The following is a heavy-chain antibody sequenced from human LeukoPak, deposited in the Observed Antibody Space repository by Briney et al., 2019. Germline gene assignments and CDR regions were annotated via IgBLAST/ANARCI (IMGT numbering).Heavy chain of an antibody. V-gene: IGHV4-59*01. CDR2: IYYSGST. CDR3: ARDGGIEDWFAP. CDR1: GGSISSYY. D-gene: IGHD1-26*01. J-gene: IGHJ5*02. Sequence: PSETLSLTCTVSGGSISSYYWSWIRQPPGKGLEWIGYIYYSGSTNYNPSLKSRVTISVDASKNQFSLKLSSVTAADTAVYYCARDGGIEDWFAPWGQGTLVTVSS.